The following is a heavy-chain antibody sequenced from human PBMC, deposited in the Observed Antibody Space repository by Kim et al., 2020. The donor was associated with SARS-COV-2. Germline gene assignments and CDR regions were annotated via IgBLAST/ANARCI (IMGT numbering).Heavy chain of an antibody. J-gene: IGHJ4*02. D-gene: IGHD3-10*01. Sequence: SETLSLTCAVYGGSFSGYYWSWIRQPPGKGLEWIGEINHSGSTNYNPSLKSRVTISVDTSKNQFSLKLSSVTAADTAVYYCARGARVPAAMQRITMVRGVPRCFDYWGQGTLVTVSS. CDR3: ARGARVPAAMQRITMVRGVPRCFDY. CDR1: GGSFSGYY. V-gene: IGHV4-34*01. CDR2: INHSGST.